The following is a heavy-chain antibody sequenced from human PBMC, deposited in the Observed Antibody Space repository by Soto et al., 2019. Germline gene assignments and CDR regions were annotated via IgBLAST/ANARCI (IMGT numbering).Heavy chain of an antibody. CDR2: ISYEGTNK. CDR3: AKARGGSGTPANF. Sequence: HVQLVESGGGVVQPGRSLRLSCVGSGFTFGTFGMHWVRQAPGKGLEWVAVISYEGTNKNYADSVKGRFTISRDDSTNTLNLQMNSLRRDDTAVYYCAKARGGSGTPANFWGQGTLVTVSS. CDR1: GFTFGTFG. V-gene: IGHV3-30*18. J-gene: IGHJ4*02. D-gene: IGHD1-26*01.